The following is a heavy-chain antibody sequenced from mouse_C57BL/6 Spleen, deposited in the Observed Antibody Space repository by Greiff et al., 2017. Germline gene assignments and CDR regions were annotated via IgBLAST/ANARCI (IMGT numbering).Heavy chain of an antibody. J-gene: IGHJ3*01. V-gene: IGHV1-54*01. CDR2: INPGSGGT. CDR3: ARWDYSNYGFAY. D-gene: IGHD2-5*01. Sequence: VQLQQSGAELVRPGTSVKVSCKASGYAFTNYLIEWVKQRPGQGLEWIGVINPGSGGTNYNEKFKGKATLTADKSSSTAYMQLSSLTSEDSAVYFCARWDYSNYGFAYWGQGTLFTFSA. CDR1: GYAFTNYL.